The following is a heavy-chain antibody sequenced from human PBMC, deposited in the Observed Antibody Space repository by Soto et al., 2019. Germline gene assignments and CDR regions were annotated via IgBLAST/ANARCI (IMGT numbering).Heavy chain of an antibody. V-gene: IGHV3-23*01. D-gene: IGHD3-3*01. Sequence: QTGGSLRLSCAAFRFSFSSYAMTWVRQAPGEGLEWDSGISISGGRTYYADSVTGRFTISRDNSKQTLYLQMNSLRAEGSAVYYCARDPGGQPRLHDPDYFDSWGQGTLVTVSS. J-gene: IGHJ4*02. CDR1: RFSFSSYA. CDR2: ISISGGRT. CDR3: ARDPGGQPRLHDPDYFDS.